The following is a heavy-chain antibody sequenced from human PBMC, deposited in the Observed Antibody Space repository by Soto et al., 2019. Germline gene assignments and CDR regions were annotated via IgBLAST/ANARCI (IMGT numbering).Heavy chain of an antibody. V-gene: IGHV3-30*18. J-gene: IGHJ4*02. CDR1: GFTFSSYG. Sequence: PGGSLRLSCAASGFTFSSYGMHWVRQAPGKGLEWVAVISYDGSNKYYADSVKGRFTISRDNSKNTLYLQMNSLRAEDTAVYYCAKDGGSSIDYWGQGTLVTVSS. D-gene: IGHD3-16*01. CDR3: AKDGGSSIDY. CDR2: ISYDGSNK.